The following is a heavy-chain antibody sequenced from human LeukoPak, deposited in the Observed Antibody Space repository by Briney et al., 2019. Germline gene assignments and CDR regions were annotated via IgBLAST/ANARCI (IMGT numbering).Heavy chain of an antibody. CDR3: ARSNQADDY. V-gene: IGHV3-74*01. J-gene: IGHJ4*02. D-gene: IGHD1-14*01. CDR2: INPVGSSK. CDR1: GLNLSSYW. Sequence: GGSLTLSCAPSGLNLSSYWMHWLRPLPPKELVWVARINPVGSSKTHPDSLKGPIPITRDNAKNTLCLQMDSLRAEDTGVYYCARSNQADDYWGQGTLVTVSS.